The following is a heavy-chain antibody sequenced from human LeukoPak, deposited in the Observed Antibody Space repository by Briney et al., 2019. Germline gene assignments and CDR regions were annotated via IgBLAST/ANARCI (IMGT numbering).Heavy chain of an antibody. CDR2: ISWDGGST. CDR3: AAGGNYYYYIDV. V-gene: IGHV3-43D*03. J-gene: IGHJ6*03. Sequence: PGGSLRLSCAASGFTFDDYAMHWVRQAPGKGLEWVSLISWDGGSTYYADSVKGRFTISRDNSKNSLYLQMNSLRAEDTALYYCAAGGNYYYYIDVWGKGTTVTVSS. CDR1: GFTFDDYA.